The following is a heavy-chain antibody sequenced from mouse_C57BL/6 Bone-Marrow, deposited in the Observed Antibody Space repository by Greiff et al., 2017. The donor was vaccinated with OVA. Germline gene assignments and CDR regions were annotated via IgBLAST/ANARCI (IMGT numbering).Heavy chain of an antibody. CDR2: ISSGGSYT. J-gene: IGHJ1*03. V-gene: IGHV5-6*01. D-gene: IGHD2-5*01. CDR3: ARPYYSNYVIYWYFDV. Sequence: DVHLVESGGDLVKPGGSLKLSCAASGFTFSSYGMSWVRQTPDKRLEWVATISSGGSYTYYPDSVKGRFTISRDNAKNTLYLQMSSLKSEDTAMYYCARPYYSNYVIYWYFDVWGTGTTVTVSS. CDR1: GFTFSSYG.